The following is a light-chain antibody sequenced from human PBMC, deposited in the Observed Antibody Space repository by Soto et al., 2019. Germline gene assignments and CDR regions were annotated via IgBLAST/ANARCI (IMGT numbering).Light chain of an antibody. Sequence: SVLTQPASVSGSHEQTITISCTGCRGDVGGYGLVSWYQQYPGKGPTLIIYEVTKRPSGVSARFSGSKSGDTASQIISGLQAEDEADYYCSSNRRDNPQLCGTGTKVTVL. CDR3: SSNRRDNPQL. CDR2: EVT. J-gene: IGLJ1*01. CDR1: RGDVGGYGL. V-gene: IGLV2-14*01.